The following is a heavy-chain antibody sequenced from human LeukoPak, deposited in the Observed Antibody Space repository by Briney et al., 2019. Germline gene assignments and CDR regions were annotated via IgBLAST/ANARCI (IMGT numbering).Heavy chain of an antibody. J-gene: IGHJ6*03. Sequence: GASVKVSCKASGYTFTSYGISWVRQAPGQGLEWMGWISAYNGNTNYAQKLQSRVTMTTDTSTSTAYMELRSLRSDDTAVYYCARVPAAPGYYYYYYMDVWGKGTTVTVSS. D-gene: IGHD2-2*01. CDR3: ARVPAAPGYYYYYYMDV. CDR2: ISAYNGNT. V-gene: IGHV1-18*01. CDR1: GYTFTSYG.